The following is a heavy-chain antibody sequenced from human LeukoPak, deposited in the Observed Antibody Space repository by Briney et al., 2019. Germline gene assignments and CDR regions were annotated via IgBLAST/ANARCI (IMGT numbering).Heavy chain of an antibody. CDR3: ARTESSSWYSYYYYYYMDV. CDR1: GVSISSYY. J-gene: IGHJ6*03. D-gene: IGHD6-13*01. Sequence: SETLSLTCTVSGVSISSYYWSWIRQPPGKGLEWIGYIYYSGSTNYNPSLKSRVTISVDTSKNQFSLKLSSVTAADTAVYYCARTESSSWYSYYYYYYMDVWGKGTTVTVSS. V-gene: IGHV4-59*01. CDR2: IYYSGST.